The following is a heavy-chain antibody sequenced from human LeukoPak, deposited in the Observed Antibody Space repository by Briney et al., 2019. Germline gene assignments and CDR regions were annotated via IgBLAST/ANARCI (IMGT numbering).Heavy chain of an antibody. V-gene: IGHV4-59*12. J-gene: IGHJ5*02. CDR3: ARGSRTYYYDSQGFDP. D-gene: IGHD3-22*01. CDR1: GGSIRNYY. CDR2: IYYSGST. Sequence: PSETLSLTCTVSGGSIRNYYWSWIRQPPGKGLEWIGYIYYSGSTNYNPSLKSRVTISVDTSKNQFSLRLSSVTAADTAVYYCARGSRTYYYDSQGFDPWGQGTLVTVSS.